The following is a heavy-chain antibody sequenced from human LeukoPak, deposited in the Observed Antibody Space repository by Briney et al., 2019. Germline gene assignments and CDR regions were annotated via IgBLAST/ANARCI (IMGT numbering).Heavy chain of an antibody. CDR3: ARHGGSWTFDY. Sequence: SETLSLTCAVYGGSFSGYYWSWIRQPPGKGLEWIGYIDYNGSTNYNPSFKSRVTMSVDTSKNQFSLKLSSVTAADTAVYFCARHGGSWTFDYWGQGTLVTVSS. CDR2: IDYNGST. D-gene: IGHD6-13*01. J-gene: IGHJ4*02. V-gene: IGHV4-59*08. CDR1: GGSFSGYY.